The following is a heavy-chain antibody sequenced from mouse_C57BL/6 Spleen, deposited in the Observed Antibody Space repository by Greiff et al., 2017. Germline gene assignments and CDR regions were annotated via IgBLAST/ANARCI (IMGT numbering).Heavy chain of an antibody. D-gene: IGHD2-14*01. CDR1: GYAFSSSW. Sequence: VQLQQSGPELVKPGASVKISCKASGYAFSSSWMNWVKQRPGKGLEWIGRIYPGDGDTNYNGKFKGKATLTADKSSSTAYMQLSSLTSEDSAVYFCAREERYDPYYFDYWGQGTTLTVSS. J-gene: IGHJ2*01. CDR2: IYPGDGDT. CDR3: AREERYDPYYFDY. V-gene: IGHV1-82*01.